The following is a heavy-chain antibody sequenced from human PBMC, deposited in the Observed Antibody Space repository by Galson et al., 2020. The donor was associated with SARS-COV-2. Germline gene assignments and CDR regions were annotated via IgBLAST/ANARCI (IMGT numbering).Heavy chain of an antibody. CDR3: ARGHSPAGPDILTGYYQTDFDY. D-gene: IGHD3-9*01. J-gene: IGHJ4*02. CDR2: NNPNSGGT. CDR1: GYTFTGHY. Sequence: ASVKVSCKASGYTFTGHYMHWVRQDPGQGLEWMGWNNPNSGGTNYAQKFQGRVTMTRDTSISTAYMELSRLRSDDTAVYYCARGHSPAGPDILTGYYQTDFDYWGQGTLVTVSS. V-gene: IGHV1-2*02.